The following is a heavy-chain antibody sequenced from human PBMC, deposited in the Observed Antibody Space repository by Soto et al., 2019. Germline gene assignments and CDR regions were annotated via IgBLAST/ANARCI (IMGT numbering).Heavy chain of an antibody. J-gene: IGHJ4*02. Sequence: SETLSLTCTVSGGSISSYYWSWIRQPPGKGLEWIGYIYYSGSTNYNPSLKSRVTISVDTSKNQFSLKLSSVTAADTAVYYCARSRAYYYDSSGYRAKYYFDYWGQGTLVTVSS. CDR3: ARSRAYYYDSSGYRAKYYFDY. CDR1: GGSISSYY. D-gene: IGHD3-22*01. CDR2: IYYSGST. V-gene: IGHV4-59*01.